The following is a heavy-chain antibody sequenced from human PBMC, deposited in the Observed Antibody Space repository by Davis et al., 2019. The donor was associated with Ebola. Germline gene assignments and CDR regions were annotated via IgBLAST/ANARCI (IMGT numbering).Heavy chain of an antibody. CDR3: AKGPRALRFLEWTTRNWFDP. Sequence: AASVKVSCKASGYTFTSYYMHWVRQAPGQGLEWMGIINPSGGSTSYAQKFQGRVTMTRNTSISTAYMELSSLRSEDTAVYYCAKGPRALRFLEWTTRNWFDPWGQGTLVTVSS. V-gene: IGHV1-46*01. CDR2: INPSGGST. CDR1: GYTFTSYY. D-gene: IGHD3-3*01. J-gene: IGHJ5*02.